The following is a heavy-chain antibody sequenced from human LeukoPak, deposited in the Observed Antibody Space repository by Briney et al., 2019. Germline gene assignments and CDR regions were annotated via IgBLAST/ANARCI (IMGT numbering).Heavy chain of an antibody. CDR1: GFTSSSYW. J-gene: IGHJ6*02. CDR2: IKEDGTEK. D-gene: IGHD5/OR15-5a*01. CDR3: ARSKIGVYYYGMDV. V-gene: IGHV3-7*03. Sequence: GGSLRLSCAAAGFTSSSYWMSWVRQAPGKGLEWVANIKEDGTEKYYVDSVKGRFTIFRDNAKNSLYLQMNSLRAEDTAVYYCARSKIGVYYYGMDVWGQGTTVTVSS.